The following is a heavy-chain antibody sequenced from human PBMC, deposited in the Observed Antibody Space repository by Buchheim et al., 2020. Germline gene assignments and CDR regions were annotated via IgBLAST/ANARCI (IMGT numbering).Heavy chain of an antibody. D-gene: IGHD6-6*01. CDR3: ARPGPTRTSIAARSYYYYMDV. CDR1: GGTFSSYA. V-gene: IGHV1-69*06. Sequence: QVQLVQSGAEVKKPGSSVKVSCTASGGTFSSYAISWVRQAPGQGLEWMGGIIPIFGTAYYAQKFQGRVTITADKSTSTAYMELSSLRSEDTAVYYCARPGPTRTSIAARSYYYYMDVWGKGTT. CDR2: IIPIFGTA. J-gene: IGHJ6*03.